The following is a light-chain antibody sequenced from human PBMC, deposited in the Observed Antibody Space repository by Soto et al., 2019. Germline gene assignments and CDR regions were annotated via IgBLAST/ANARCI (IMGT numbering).Light chain of an antibody. V-gene: IGLV7-46*01. J-gene: IGLJ2*01. CDR2: DTS. Sequence: QAVVTQEPSLTVSPGGTVTLTCGSSTGAVTSGHYPYWFQQKPGQAPRTLIYDTSNKHSWTPARFSGSLLGGKAALTLSGAQPEDEAEYYCLLSFSGAQVGFGGGTKLTVL. CDR3: LLSFSGAQVG. CDR1: TGAVTSGHY.